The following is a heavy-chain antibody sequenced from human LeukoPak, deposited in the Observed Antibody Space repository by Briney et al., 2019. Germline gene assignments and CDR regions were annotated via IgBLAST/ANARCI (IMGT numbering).Heavy chain of an antibody. CDR3: ARGRNNNNSGWFDP. D-gene: IGHD1-1*01. V-gene: IGHV4-61*01. CDR1: GGSISSSSYY. CDR2: IYYSGST. J-gene: IGHJ5*02. Sequence: SETLSLTCTVSGGSISSSSYYWNWIRQPPGKGLEWIAYIYYSGSTNQNPSLKSRVTISIDTSKNQFSLKLNSVTAADTAVYYCARGRNNNNSGWFDPWGQGTLVIVSS.